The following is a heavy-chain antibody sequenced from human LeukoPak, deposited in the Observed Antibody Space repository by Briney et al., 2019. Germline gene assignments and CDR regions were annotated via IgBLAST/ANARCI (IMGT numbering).Heavy chain of an antibody. Sequence: SETLSLTCAVYGGSFSGYYWSWIRQPPGKGLEWIGEINHSGSTNYNPSLKSRVTISVDTSKNQFSLKLSSVTAADTAVYYCARARLSCSGGSCYPVFYYYGMDGWGQGTTVTVSS. CDR2: INHSGST. V-gene: IGHV4-34*01. D-gene: IGHD2-15*01. CDR1: GGSFSGYY. J-gene: IGHJ6*02. CDR3: ARARLSCSGGSCYPVFYYYGMDG.